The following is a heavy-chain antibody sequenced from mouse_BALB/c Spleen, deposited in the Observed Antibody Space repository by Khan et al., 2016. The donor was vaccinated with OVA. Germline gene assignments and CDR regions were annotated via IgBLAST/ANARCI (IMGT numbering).Heavy chain of an antibody. Sequence: EVQLQESGPGLVKPSQSLSLTCTVTGYSITSDYAWNWIRQFPGNKLEWMAYITYSGSTGYNPSLKSRISITRDTSKNQFFLQLNSVTTEDTATXYCAREYGSSYLFFDYWGQGTTLTVSS. CDR3: AREYGSSYLFFDY. CDR2: ITYSGST. V-gene: IGHV3-2*02. D-gene: IGHD1-1*01. CDR1: GYSITSDYA. J-gene: IGHJ2*01.